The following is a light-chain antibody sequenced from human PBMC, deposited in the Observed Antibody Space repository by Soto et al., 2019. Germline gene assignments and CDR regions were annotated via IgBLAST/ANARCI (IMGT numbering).Light chain of an antibody. CDR3: SSYAGTNNLL. V-gene: IGLV2-8*01. J-gene: IGLJ2*01. CDR2: EVS. CDR1: SSDVGVYKY. Sequence: QSALTQPPSASGSPGQSVTISCTGTSSDVGVYKYVSWYQQHPGKAPKLMIYEVSKRPSGVPDRFSGSKSGNTASLTVSGLQAEDEANYYCSSYAGTNNLLFGGGTQLTVL.